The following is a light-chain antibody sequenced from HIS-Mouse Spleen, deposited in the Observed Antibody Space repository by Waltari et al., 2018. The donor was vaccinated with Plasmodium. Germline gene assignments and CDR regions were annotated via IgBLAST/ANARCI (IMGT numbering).Light chain of an antibody. CDR3: QQFNSYPLT. J-gene: IGKJ4*01. CDR1: HGISSA. Sequence: AIQLSQSPPSLSASVGDRGTITCRASHGISSALAWYQQKPGKAPKLLIYDASSLESGVPSRFSGSGSWTDFTLTISSLQPEDFATYYCQQFNSYPLTFGGGTKVGIK. V-gene: IGKV1-13*02. CDR2: DAS.